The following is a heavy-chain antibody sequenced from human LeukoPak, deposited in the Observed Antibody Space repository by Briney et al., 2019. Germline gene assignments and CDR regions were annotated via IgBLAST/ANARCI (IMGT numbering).Heavy chain of an antibody. CDR1: GYTFTSYG. CDR3: ARANGDYYGSGSYDY. J-gene: IGHJ4*02. V-gene: IGHV1-18*01. Sequence: ASVKVSCKASGYTFTSYGTSWVRQAPGQGLEWMGWISAYNGNTNYAQKLQGRVTMTTDTSTSTAYMELRSLRSDDTAVYYCARANGDYYGSGSYDYWGQGTLVTVSS. CDR2: ISAYNGNT. D-gene: IGHD3-10*01.